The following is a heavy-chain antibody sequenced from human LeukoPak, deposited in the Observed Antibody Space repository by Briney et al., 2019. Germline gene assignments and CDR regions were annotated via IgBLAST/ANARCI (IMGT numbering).Heavy chain of an antibody. J-gene: IGHJ4*02. CDR2: INHSGST. D-gene: IGHD3-22*01. CDR1: GGSFSGYY. V-gene: IGHV4-34*01. Sequence: TSETLSLTCAVYGGSFSGYYWSWIRQPPGKGLEWIGEINHSGSTNYNPSLKSRVTISVDTSKNQFSLKLSSVTAADTAVHYCARGKVVSDWGQGTLVTVSS. CDR3: ARGKVVSD.